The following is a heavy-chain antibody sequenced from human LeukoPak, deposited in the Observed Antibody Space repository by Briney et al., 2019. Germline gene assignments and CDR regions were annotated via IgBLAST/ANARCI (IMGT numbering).Heavy chain of an antibody. CDR3: ARGHYYGYYYYYYMDV. V-gene: IGHV4-34*01. J-gene: IGHJ6*03. D-gene: IGHD1-26*01. Sequence: SETLSLTCAVYGGSFSGYYWSWLRQPPGKGLEWIGEINHSGSTNYNPSLKRRVTISVDTSKNQFSLKLSSVTAADTAVYYCARGHYYGYYYYYYMDVWGKGTTVTVSS. CDR2: INHSGST. CDR1: GGSFSGYY.